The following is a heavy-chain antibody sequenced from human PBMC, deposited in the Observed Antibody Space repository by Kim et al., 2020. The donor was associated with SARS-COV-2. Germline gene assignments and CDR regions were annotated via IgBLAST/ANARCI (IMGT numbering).Heavy chain of an antibody. V-gene: IGHV3-23*01. CDR1: GFTFSSYA. D-gene: IGHD5-12*01. CDR3: APMGGYSGYERGN. Sequence: GGSLRLSCAASGFTFSSYAMSWVRQAPGKGLEWVSAISGSGGSTYYADSVKGRFTISRDNSKNTLYLQMNSLRAEDTAVYYCAPMGGYSGYERGNWGQGTLVTVSS. CDR2: ISGSGGST. J-gene: IGHJ4*02.